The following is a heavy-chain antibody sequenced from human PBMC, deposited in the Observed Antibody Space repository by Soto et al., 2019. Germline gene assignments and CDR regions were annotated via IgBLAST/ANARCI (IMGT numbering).Heavy chain of an antibody. J-gene: IGHJ4*02. CDR2: IKSKTDGETR. CDR1: GFTFSNAW. D-gene: IGHD3-10*01. CDR3: ASPTYYSTLRVFDY. Sequence: EVQLVESGGDLVKPGGSLRLSCAGSGFTFSNAWMNWVRQAPGKGLEWVGRIKSKTDGETRDYAAPVKDRFAISRDDSTHTVYLHVTSLTAEDTAVYYCASPTYYSTLRVFDYWGQGTLVTVSS. V-gene: IGHV3-15*07.